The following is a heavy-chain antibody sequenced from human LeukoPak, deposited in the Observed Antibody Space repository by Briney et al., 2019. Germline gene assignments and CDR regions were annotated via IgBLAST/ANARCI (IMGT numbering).Heavy chain of an antibody. CDR1: GGSFSVYY. D-gene: IGHD2-21*01. CDR2: INPRGRT. Sequence: PSETLSLTCTVYGGSFSVYYWSWIRQPPGKGLEWIGEINPRGRTTYNPSLKSRVTISMDTSKEQYSLRLTSVTAADTAVYYCARPTPLPGDYFFDFWGQGSLVTVSS. CDR3: ARPTPLPGDYFFDF. J-gene: IGHJ4*02. V-gene: IGHV4-34*01.